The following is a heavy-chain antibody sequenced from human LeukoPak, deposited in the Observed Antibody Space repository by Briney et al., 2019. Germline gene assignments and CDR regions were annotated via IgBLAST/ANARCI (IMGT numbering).Heavy chain of an antibody. D-gene: IGHD2-21*02. J-gene: IGHJ4*02. V-gene: IGHV1-18*01. CDR1: GGTFSSYA. CDR2: ISAYNGNT. Sequence: ASVKVSCKASGGTFSSYAISWVRQAPGQGLEWMGWISAYNGNTNYAQKLQGRVTMTTDTSTSTAYMELRSLRSDDTAVYYCARVRNCGGDCYPGDYWGQGTLVTVSS. CDR3: ARVRNCGGDCYPGDY.